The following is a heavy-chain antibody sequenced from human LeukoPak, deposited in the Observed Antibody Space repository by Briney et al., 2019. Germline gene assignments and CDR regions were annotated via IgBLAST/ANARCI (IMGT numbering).Heavy chain of an antibody. CDR2: ISAYNGNT. CDR1: GYTFTSYG. D-gene: IGHD3-3*01. CDR3: ARVWQAYYDFWSYAFDI. Sequence: ASVKVSCKASGYTFTSYGISWVRQAPGQGLEWMGWISAYNGNTNYAQKLQGRVTTTTDTSTSTAYMELRSLRSDDTAVYYCARVWQAYYDFWSYAFDIWGQGTMVTVSS. V-gene: IGHV1-18*01. J-gene: IGHJ3*02.